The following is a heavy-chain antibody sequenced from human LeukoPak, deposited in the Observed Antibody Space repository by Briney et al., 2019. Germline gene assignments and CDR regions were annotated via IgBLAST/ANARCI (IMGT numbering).Heavy chain of an antibody. V-gene: IGHV1-46*01. J-gene: IGHJ4*02. CDR2: INPSGGST. CDR1: GYTFTSYF. Sequence: GASVKVSCKASGYTFTSYFMHWVRQAPGQGLEWMGIINPSGGSTSYAQKFQGRVTITADESTSTAYMELSSLRSEDTAVYYCARAKVDYYGSGTLYRPYYFDYWGQGTLVTVSS. CDR3: ARAKVDYYGSGTLYRPYYFDY. D-gene: IGHD3-10*01.